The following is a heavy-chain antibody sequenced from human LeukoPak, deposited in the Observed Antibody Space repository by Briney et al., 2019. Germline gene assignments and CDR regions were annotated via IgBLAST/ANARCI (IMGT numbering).Heavy chain of an antibody. V-gene: IGHV4-31*03. CDR1: GVSISDGRYY. D-gene: IGHD2-2*01. J-gene: IGHJ3*01. Sequence: SETLSLTCNVSGVSISDGRYYWAWIRQRPGKSLEWLGYKYYSGSAKYNPSLKSRLTISIDTPENQFSLHLTSVTAADTAIYYCATPYCSGISCLDVFNVWGQGTLVSVS. CDR3: ATPYCSGISCLDVFNV. CDR2: KYYSGSA.